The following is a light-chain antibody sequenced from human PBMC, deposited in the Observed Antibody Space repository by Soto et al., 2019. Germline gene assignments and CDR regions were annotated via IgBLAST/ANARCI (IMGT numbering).Light chain of an antibody. CDR3: SGWDDGRYTQV. V-gene: IGLV1-44*01. Sequence: QSVLTQPPSASGTPGQRVTLTCSGSTSNSGRNNVNWYRQLAGTAPKLLLFDNERCPSGVPVRDSGSESGTSASRAISGPQPDAEDDDYCSGWDDGRYTQVFGTGTKLTVL. CDR1: TSNSGRNN. CDR2: DNE. J-gene: IGLJ2*01.